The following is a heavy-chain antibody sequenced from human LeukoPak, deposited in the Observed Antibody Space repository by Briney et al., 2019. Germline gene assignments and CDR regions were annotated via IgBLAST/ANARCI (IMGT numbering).Heavy chain of an antibody. Sequence: GGSLRLSCAASGFTFSSYEMNWVRQAPGKGLEWVSYISSSGSTIYYADSVKARFTISRDNAKNSLYLQMNSLRAEDTAVYYCARSGDYEDNYWGQGTLVTVSS. V-gene: IGHV3-48*03. D-gene: IGHD4-17*01. CDR2: ISSSGSTI. CDR1: GFTFSSYE. CDR3: ARSGDYEDNY. J-gene: IGHJ4*02.